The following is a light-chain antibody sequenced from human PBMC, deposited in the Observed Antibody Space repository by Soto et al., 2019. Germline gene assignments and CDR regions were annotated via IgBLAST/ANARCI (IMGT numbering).Light chain of an antibody. CDR3: QQLNSDWYA. J-gene: IGKJ2*01. V-gene: IGKV1-9*01. Sequence: DIQLNQSPSFLSASVGDRVTITCRASQGISTYLAWYLQRPGKAPKLLIYGASTLQSGVPSRFSGSGSGTEFTLTISSLQPEDFGTYYCQQLNSDWYAFGQGTKLEIK. CDR2: GAS. CDR1: QGISTY.